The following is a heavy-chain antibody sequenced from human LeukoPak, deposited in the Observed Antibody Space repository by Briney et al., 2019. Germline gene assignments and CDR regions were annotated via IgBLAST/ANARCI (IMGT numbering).Heavy chain of an antibody. CDR2: INPNSGDT. D-gene: IGHD5-12*01. CDR1: GYTFTDFF. V-gene: IGHV1-2*02. J-gene: IGHJ4*02. CDR3: ARLKWPTDY. Sequence: EASVKVSFKPSGYTFTDFFLHWVRQAPGQGLEWMGWINPNSGDTNYAQKFQGRVTMTRDTSISTVFLDLDRLTPDDTAIYYCARLKWPTDYWGQGTLVTVSS.